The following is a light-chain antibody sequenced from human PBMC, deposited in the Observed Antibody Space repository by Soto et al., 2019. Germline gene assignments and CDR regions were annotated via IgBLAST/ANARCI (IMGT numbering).Light chain of an antibody. CDR2: GAS. CDR1: QSVSSNY. Sequence: VLTQSPVTLSLSPEERATLSCRASQSVSSNYLGWYQQKPGQAPRLIIYGASSRSTGIPDRFSGSGSGTDFTLTINRLEPEDVALYYCQVYNSPPWTFGQGTKVDI. CDR3: QVYNSPPWT. V-gene: IGKV3-20*01. J-gene: IGKJ1*01.